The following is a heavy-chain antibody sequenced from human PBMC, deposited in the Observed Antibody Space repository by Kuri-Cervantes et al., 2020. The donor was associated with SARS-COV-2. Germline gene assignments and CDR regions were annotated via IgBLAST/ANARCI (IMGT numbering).Heavy chain of an antibody. J-gene: IGHJ4*02. CDR2: IYYSGST. D-gene: IGHD2-2*01. V-gene: IGHV4-59*01. CDR3: ARGVVVVPAAVIFFDY. Sequence: GSLRLSCTVSGGSISSYYWNWIRQPPGKGLEWIGYIYYSGSTNYNPSLKSRVTISVDTSKNQFSLKLSSVTAADTAVYYCARGVVVVPAAVIFFDYWGQGTLVTVSS. CDR1: GGSISSYY.